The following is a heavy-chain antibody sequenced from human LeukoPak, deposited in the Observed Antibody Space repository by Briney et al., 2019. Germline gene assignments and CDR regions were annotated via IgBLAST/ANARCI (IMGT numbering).Heavy chain of an antibody. CDR3: AKGEYYDILTGFDY. J-gene: IGHJ4*02. CDR2: IRYDGSNE. Sequence: GGSLRLSCAASGFTFSSYGMHWVRQAPGKGLEWVSFIRYDGSNEYYADSVRGRFTISRDNSKNTLYLQMNSLRAEDTAVYYCAKGEYYDILTGFDYWGQGTLVTVSS. CDR1: GFTFSSYG. D-gene: IGHD3-9*01. V-gene: IGHV3-30*02.